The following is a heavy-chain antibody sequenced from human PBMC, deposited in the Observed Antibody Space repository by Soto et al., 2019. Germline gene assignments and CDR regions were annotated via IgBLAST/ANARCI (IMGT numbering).Heavy chain of an antibody. CDR3: AKDAVAGTGGAWYFDY. Sequence: EVQLLESGGGLVQPGGSLRLSCAASGFTFSSYAMSWVRQAPGKGLEWVSAISGSGGSTYYADSVKGRFTISRDNSKNTLYLQMNSLRAEDTAVYYCAKDAVAGTGGAWYFDYWGQGTLVTVSS. V-gene: IGHV3-23*01. J-gene: IGHJ4*02. D-gene: IGHD6-19*01. CDR2: ISGSGGST. CDR1: GFTFSSYA.